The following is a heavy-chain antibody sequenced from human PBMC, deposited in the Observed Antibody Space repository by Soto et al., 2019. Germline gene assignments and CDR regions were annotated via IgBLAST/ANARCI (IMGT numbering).Heavy chain of an antibody. CDR3: ARAHEVAWFDS. V-gene: IGHV3-21*06. Sequence: LILSCTASGFSFSSYTMNWVRQAPGKGLQWVASITNRGTHTYSADSVKGRFTISRDNDKNSLYLQMNNLRAEDTATYYCARAHEVAWFDSWGLGTLVTVSS. CDR2: ITNRGTHT. J-gene: IGHJ5*01. CDR1: GFSFSSYT. D-gene: IGHD2-15*01.